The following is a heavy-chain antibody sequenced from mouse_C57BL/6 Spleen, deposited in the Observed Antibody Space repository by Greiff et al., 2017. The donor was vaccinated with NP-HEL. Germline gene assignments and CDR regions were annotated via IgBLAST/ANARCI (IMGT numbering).Heavy chain of an antibody. Sequence: QVQLQQSGPGLVQPSQSLSITCTVSGFSLTSYGVHWVRQAPGKGLEWLGVIWSGGSTDYNAAFISRLSISKDNSKSQVFFKMNSLQADDTAIYYCAIIYYDYDVWYFDVWGTGTTVTVSS. J-gene: IGHJ1*03. CDR2: IWSGGST. D-gene: IGHD2-4*01. CDR3: AIIYYDYDVWYFDV. CDR1: GFSLTSYG. V-gene: IGHV2-2*01.